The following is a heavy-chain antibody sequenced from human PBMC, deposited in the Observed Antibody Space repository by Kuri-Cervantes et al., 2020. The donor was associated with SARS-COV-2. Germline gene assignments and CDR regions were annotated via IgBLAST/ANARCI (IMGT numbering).Heavy chain of an antibody. J-gene: IGHJ6*02. Sequence: SLMISCAASGFTFDDYAMHGVRQAPGKGLEWVSGISWNSGNIGYADSVKGRFTISRDNAKNSLYLQMNSLRAEDTAVYYCARVTRCEITIFGVVIMRGMDVWGQGTTVTVSS. CDR2: ISWNSGNI. V-gene: IGHV3-9*01. CDR1: GFTFDDYA. D-gene: IGHD3-3*01. CDR3: ARVTRCEITIFGVVIMRGMDV.